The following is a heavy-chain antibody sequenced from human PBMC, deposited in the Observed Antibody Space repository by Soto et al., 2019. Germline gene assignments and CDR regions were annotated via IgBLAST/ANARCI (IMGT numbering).Heavy chain of an antibody. J-gene: IGHJ6*02. CDR2: ISSNGGST. CDR1: GFTFSSYA. Sequence: GGSLRLSCSASGFTFSSYAMHWVRQAPGKGLEYVSAISSNGGSTYYADSVKGRFTISRDNSKNTLYLQMSSLRAEDTAVYYWVKGGEEEQLVLGMRAYGMDVWGQGTTVTVSS. CDR3: VKGGEEEQLVLGMRAYGMDV. D-gene: IGHD6-6*01. V-gene: IGHV3-64D*08.